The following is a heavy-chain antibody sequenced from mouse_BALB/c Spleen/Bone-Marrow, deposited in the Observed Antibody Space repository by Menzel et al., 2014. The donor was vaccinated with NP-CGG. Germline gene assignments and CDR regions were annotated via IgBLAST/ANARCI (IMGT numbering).Heavy chain of an antibody. CDR1: GFTFSNYG. J-gene: IGHJ3*01. CDR3: ARGFDYVSWFAY. D-gene: IGHD2-4*01. V-gene: IGHV5-6-3*01. Sequence: EVKLMESGGGLVQPGGSLKLSCAASGFTFSNYGMSWVRQTPDKRLEFVATINTNGGDTYYPDSVKGRFTISRDNAKNTLYLQMSSLKSEDTAMFYCARGFDYVSWFAYWGQGTLVAVSA. CDR2: INTNGGDT.